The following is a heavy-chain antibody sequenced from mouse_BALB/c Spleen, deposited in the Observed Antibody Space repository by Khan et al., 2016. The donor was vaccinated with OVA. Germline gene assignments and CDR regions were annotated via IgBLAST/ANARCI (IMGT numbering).Heavy chain of an antibody. Sequence: EVELVESGGGLVKPGGSLKLSCAASGFSFSSYTMSWVRQTPEKRLEWVATISSGSTYTYYPDSVKGRFTISRDNAKNTLYLQMSSLKSEDTAMCYYTREGNYAHWYFDVWGAGTTVTVSS. CDR3: TREGNYAHWYFDV. CDR1: GFSFSSYT. D-gene: IGHD2-1*01. CDR2: ISSGSTYT. V-gene: IGHV5-6-4*01. J-gene: IGHJ1*01.